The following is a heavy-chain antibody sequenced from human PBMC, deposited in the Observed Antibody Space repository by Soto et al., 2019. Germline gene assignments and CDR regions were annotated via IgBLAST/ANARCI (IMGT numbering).Heavy chain of an antibody. D-gene: IGHD6-19*01. CDR3: ASGYSSGWYGKYYFDY. Sequence: GGSLRLSCAASGFTFRNYWMHWVRQVPGKGLVWVSRINSDGSNTIYADSVKGRFTISRANAKNTLYLQMNSLRVEDTAVYYCASGYSSGWYGKYYFDYWGQEALVTVSS. CDR1: GFTFRNYW. V-gene: IGHV3-74*01. CDR2: INSDGSNT. J-gene: IGHJ4*02.